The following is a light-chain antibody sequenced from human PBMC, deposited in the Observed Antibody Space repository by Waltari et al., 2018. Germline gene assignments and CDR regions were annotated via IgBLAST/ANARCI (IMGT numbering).Light chain of an antibody. CDR2: DVR. J-gene: IGLJ2*01. CDR3: SSFPGGSLV. Sequence: QSALPQPRSGSGSPGQSVTISGTKTNSDIDPFNYVSWYQQHPGKAPKLVIYDVRVRPSGVPDRFSGSRSGNTASLIISGLQPEDEADYYCSSFPGGSLVFGGGTELTVL. V-gene: IGLV2-11*01. CDR1: NSDIDPFNY.